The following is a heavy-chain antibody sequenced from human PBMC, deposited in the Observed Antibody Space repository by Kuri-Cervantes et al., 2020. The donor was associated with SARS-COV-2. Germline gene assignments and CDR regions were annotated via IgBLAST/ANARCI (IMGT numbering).Heavy chain of an antibody. CDR3: ASIADPYYYDSSGYYLLSGAFDI. Sequence: GESLKISCTASGFTFGDYAMSWVRQAPGKGLEWVSAISGSGGSTYYADSVKGRFTISRDNSKNTLYLQMNSLRAEDTAVYYCASIADPYYYDSSGYYLLSGAFDIWGQGTMVTVSS. CDR1: GFTFGDYA. CDR2: ISGSGGST. V-gene: IGHV3-23*01. J-gene: IGHJ3*02. D-gene: IGHD3-22*01.